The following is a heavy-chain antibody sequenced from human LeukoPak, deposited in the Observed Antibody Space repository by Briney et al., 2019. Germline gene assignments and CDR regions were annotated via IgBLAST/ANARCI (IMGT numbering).Heavy chain of an antibody. CDR1: GFTFSSYS. V-gene: IGHV3-21*01. CDR3: ARDRDYSSTSCYYDY. D-gene: IGHD2-2*01. Sequence: GGSLRLSCAASGFTFSSYSMNWVRQAPGKGLEWDSSISSSSSYIYYADSVKGRFTISRDNAKNSLYLQMNSLRAEDTAVYYCARDRDYSSTSCYYDYWGQGTLVTVCS. CDR2: ISSSSSYI. J-gene: IGHJ4*02.